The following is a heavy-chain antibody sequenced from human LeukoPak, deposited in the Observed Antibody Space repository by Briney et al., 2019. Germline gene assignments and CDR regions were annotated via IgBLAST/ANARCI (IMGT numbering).Heavy chain of an antibody. J-gene: IGHJ4*02. CDR3: TTTYNYDSSGSIVDY. V-gene: IGHV3-15*01. CDR2: IKSKTDGGTT. Sequence: DPGGSLRLSCAASGFTFRNAWMTWVRQAPGLGLEWVGRIKSKTDGGTTDYAAPVKVRFTISRDESKNTLYLQMNSLKTEDTALYYCTTTYNYDSSGSIVDYWGQGTLVTVSS. D-gene: IGHD3-22*01. CDR1: GFTFRNAW.